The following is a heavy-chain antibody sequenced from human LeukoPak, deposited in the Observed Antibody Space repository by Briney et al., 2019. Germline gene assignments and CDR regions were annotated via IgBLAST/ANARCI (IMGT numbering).Heavy chain of an antibody. J-gene: IGHJ4*02. CDR3: ARNQTYSGSGIYTYFDY. CDR1: GGSNY. D-gene: IGHD3-10*01. Sequence: SETLSLTCTVSGGSNYWSWLRQPPGKGLEWIACIHYSGSPNYTPSLKSRVTISIDTSNNQFSLKLNSVTAADTAVYYCARNQTYSGSGIYTYFDYWGQGILVTVSS. CDR2: IHYSGSP. V-gene: IGHV4-59*08.